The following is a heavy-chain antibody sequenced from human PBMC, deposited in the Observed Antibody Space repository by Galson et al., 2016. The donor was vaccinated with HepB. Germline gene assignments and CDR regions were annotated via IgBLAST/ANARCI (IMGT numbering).Heavy chain of an antibody. CDR3: ARDWARNYDRSGYVTVRDY. V-gene: IGHV1-69*13. Sequence: SVKVSCKASGGTFSTFAVSWLRQAPGQGFERLGGIIPIFHSANYVRKFQGRVTITADDSATTVYMELRSLGFDDTAVYYCARDWARNYDRSGYVTVRDYWGQGTLVTVSS. J-gene: IGHJ4*02. D-gene: IGHD3-22*01. CDR1: GGTFSTFA. CDR2: IIPIFHSA.